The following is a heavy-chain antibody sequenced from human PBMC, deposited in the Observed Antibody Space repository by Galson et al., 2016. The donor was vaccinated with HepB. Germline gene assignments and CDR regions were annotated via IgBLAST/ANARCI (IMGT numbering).Heavy chain of an antibody. D-gene: IGHD2/OR15-2a*01. J-gene: IGHJ2*01. Sequence: SLRLSCAASGFTFSSYDMHWVRQATGKGLEWVSAIGTAGYTYYPGSVKGRFTISRENAKNSVYLQLNRLRAGDTAVYYCARVRRGLLRYFDLWARGTLVTFSS. CDR2: IGTAGYT. V-gene: IGHV3-13*01. CDR1: GFTFSSYD. CDR3: ARVRRGLLRYFDL.